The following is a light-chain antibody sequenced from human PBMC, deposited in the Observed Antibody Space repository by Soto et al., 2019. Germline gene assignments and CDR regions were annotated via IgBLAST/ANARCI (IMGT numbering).Light chain of an antibody. CDR1: SSDVGGYNY. CDR3: CSYSSSSTVL. Sequence: QSALTQPASVSGSPGQSITISCTGTSSDVGGYNYVSWYQQHPGKAPKLMIYDVTYRPSGVSNRFSGSKSGNTASLTISGLQVADEADYNCCSYSSSSTVLFGGGTKLTVL. V-gene: IGLV2-14*01. CDR2: DVT. J-gene: IGLJ2*01.